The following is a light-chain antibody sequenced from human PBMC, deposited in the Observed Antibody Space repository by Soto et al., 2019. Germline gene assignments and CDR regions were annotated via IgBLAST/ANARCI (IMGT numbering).Light chain of an antibody. CDR2: DVS. J-gene: IGLJ2*01. CDR3: SSYTSTNFVI. CDR1: SGDIGDYTY. V-gene: IGLV2-14*01. Sequence: QSALTQPASVSGSPGQSITISCTGSSGDIGDYTYVSWYKQHPGKAPKLMIYDVSNRPSGVSNRFSASKSSNTASLTISGLQAEDEADYYCSSYTSTNFVIFGGGTKLTVL.